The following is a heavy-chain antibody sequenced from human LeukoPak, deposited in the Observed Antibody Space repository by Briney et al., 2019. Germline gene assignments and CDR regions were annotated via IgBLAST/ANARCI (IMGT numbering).Heavy chain of an antibody. CDR2: IIPIFGTA. Sequence: ASVKVSCKASGGTFSSYAISWVRQAPGQGLEWMGGIIPIFGTANYAQKFQGRVTITADESTSTAYMELSSLRSEDTAVYYCARESHLYCSGGSCRPMDVWGKGTTVTVSS. J-gene: IGHJ6*03. CDR3: ARESHLYCSGGSCRPMDV. CDR1: GGTFSSYA. D-gene: IGHD2-15*01. V-gene: IGHV1-69*13.